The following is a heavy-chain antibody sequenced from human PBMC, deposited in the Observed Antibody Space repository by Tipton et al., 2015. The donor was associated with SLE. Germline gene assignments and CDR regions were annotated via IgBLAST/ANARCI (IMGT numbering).Heavy chain of an antibody. D-gene: IGHD6-19*01. CDR3: ARQVAGVGYYYYFMDV. J-gene: IGHJ6*03. Sequence: TLSLTCTVSGGSISSTTYYWSWFRQPAGEGLEWIGRVYISGSTNYNPSLESRVSISLDTSKNHFSLKLHSLTAADAAVYYCARQVAGVGYYYYFMDVWGNGTTVTVSS. CDR2: VYISGST. V-gene: IGHV4-61*02. CDR1: GGSISSTTYY.